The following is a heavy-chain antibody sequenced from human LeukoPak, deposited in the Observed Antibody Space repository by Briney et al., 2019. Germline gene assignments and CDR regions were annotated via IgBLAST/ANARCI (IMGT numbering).Heavy chain of an antibody. V-gene: IGHV1-2*02. Sequence: ASVKVSCKASGYTFSDYYMHWVRQAPGQGLEWMGWINPNSGGTNYAQKFQGRVTMTRDTSISTAYMELSRLRSDDTAVYYCARVSRSRSLPDYWGQGTLVTVSS. D-gene: IGHD6-13*01. J-gene: IGHJ4*02. CDR2: INPNSGGT. CDR1: GYTFSDYY. CDR3: ARVSRSRSLPDY.